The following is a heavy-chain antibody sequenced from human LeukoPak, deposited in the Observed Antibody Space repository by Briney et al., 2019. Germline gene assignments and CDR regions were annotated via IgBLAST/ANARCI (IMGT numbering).Heavy chain of an antibody. CDR1: GGSISSYY. CDR3: ARGGAAAGTDY. Sequence: SETLSLTCTVSGGSISSYYWSWIRQPAGKGLEWIGRIYTSGGTNYNPSLKSRVTISVDKSKNQFSLKLSSVTAADTAVYYCARGGAAAGTDYWGQGTLVTVSS. J-gene: IGHJ4*02. D-gene: IGHD6-13*01. V-gene: IGHV4-4*07. CDR2: IYTSGGT.